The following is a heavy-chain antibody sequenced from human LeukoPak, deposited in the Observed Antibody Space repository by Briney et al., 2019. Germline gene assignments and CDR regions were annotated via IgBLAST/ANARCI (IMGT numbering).Heavy chain of an antibody. Sequence: KPSETLSLTCTVSGGSISSYYWSWIRQPPGKGLEWIGYIYYSGSTNYNPSLKSRVTTSVDTSKNQFSPKLSSVTAADTAVYYCARAYYDFNWFDPWGQGTLVTVSS. J-gene: IGHJ5*02. V-gene: IGHV4-59*01. CDR3: ARAYYDFNWFDP. D-gene: IGHD3-3*01. CDR1: GGSISSYY. CDR2: IYYSGST.